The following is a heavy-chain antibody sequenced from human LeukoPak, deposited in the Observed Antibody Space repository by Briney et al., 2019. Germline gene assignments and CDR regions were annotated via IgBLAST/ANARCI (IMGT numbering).Heavy chain of an antibody. CDR3: AKDEATSGGGLAS. CDR2: MYTGGTT. D-gene: IGHD3-16*01. CDR1: GLSVSATH. Sequence: GGSLRLSCAASGLSVSATHMSWVRQAPGKGLEWVSAMYTGGTTYYADSVKGRFTIYRDNSKNTLYLQMNSLRAEDTAVYYCAKDEATSGGGLASWGQGTLVSVSS. J-gene: IGHJ4*02. V-gene: IGHV3-53*01.